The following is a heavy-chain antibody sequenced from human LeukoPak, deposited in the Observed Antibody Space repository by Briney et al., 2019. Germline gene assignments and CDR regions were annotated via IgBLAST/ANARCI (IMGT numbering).Heavy chain of an antibody. CDR1: GFTFSSYG. V-gene: IGHV3-30*18. J-gene: IGHJ6*02. CDR2: ISYDGSNK. Sequence: GRSLRLSCAASGFTFSSYGMHWVRQAPGKWLEWVAVISYDGSNKYYADSVKGRFTISRDNSKNTLYLQMNSLRAEDTAVYYCAKDKGSDYDFWSGHLYYYGMDVWGQGTTVTVSS. CDR3: AKDKGSDYDFWSGHLYYYGMDV. D-gene: IGHD3-3*01.